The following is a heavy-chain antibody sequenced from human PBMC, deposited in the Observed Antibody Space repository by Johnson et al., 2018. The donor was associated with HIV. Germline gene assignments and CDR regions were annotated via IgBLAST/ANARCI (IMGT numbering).Heavy chain of an antibody. CDR3: AKDQVLPY. V-gene: IGHV3-9*01. CDR1: GFTFDDYA. D-gene: IGHD2/OR15-2a*01. CDR2: ISWNSGTI. J-gene: IGHJ3*01. Sequence: VQLVESGGGLVQPGRSLRLSCAASGFTFDDYAMHWVRQAPGKGLEWVSGISWNSGTIAYADSVKGRFTISRDNSKNTLYLQMDSLSAEDTAVYYCAKDQVLPYWGQGTMVTVSS.